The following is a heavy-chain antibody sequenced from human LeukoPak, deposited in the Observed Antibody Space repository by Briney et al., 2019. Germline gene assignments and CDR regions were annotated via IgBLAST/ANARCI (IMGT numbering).Heavy chain of an antibody. D-gene: IGHD5-12*01. J-gene: IGHJ4*02. Sequence: SETLSLTCTVSAGSISSGGYYWNWIRQHPGKGLEWIGYIHYSGSTYHNPSLKSRVSISADTSKNHFSLKLNSVTAADTAVYYCARDRSGYGVFYFWGQGTLVTVSS. V-gene: IGHV4-31*03. CDR2: IHYSGST. CDR1: AGSISSGGYY. CDR3: ARDRSGYGVFYF.